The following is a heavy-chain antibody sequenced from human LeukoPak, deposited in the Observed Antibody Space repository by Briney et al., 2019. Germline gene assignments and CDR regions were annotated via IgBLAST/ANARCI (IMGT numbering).Heavy chain of an antibody. D-gene: IGHD5/OR15-5a*01. Sequence: SETLSLTCAVYGGPFSGYFWSWIRRPPGRGLEWIGEINHSGSTNYNPSLKSRVTISVDTSKSQFSLTLTSVTAADTAVYYCARGSGVDRASSVSGYLDHWGQGTRVTVSS. J-gene: IGHJ4*02. CDR3: ARGSGVDRASSVSGYLDH. CDR2: INHSGST. V-gene: IGHV4-34*01. CDR1: GGPFSGYF.